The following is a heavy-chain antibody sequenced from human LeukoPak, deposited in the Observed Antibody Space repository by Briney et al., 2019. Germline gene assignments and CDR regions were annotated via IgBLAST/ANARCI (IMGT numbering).Heavy chain of an antibody. CDR3: ARGLYGSGSYYNVDFDY. Sequence: SETLSLICTVSGGSVSSGSYYWSWIRRPPGKGLERIGFIYYSGSTNYNPSLKSRVTISVDTSKNQFSLKLSSVTAADTAVYYCARGLYGSGSYYNVDFDYWGQGTLVTVSS. CDR2: IYYSGST. CDR1: GGSVSSGSYY. J-gene: IGHJ4*02. V-gene: IGHV4-61*01. D-gene: IGHD3-10*01.